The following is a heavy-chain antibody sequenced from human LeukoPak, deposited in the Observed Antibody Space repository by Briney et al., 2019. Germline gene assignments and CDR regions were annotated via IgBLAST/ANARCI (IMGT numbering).Heavy chain of an antibody. V-gene: IGHV3-30*18. J-gene: IGHJ6*03. CDR1: GFTFSSYG. Sequence: PGGSLRLSCAASGFTFSSYGMHWVRQAPGKGLEWVAVISYDGSNKYYADSVKGRFTISRDNSKNTLYLQMNSLRAEDTAVYYCAKDHYYYMDVWGKGTTVTVSS. CDR2: ISYDGSNK. CDR3: AKDHYYYMDV.